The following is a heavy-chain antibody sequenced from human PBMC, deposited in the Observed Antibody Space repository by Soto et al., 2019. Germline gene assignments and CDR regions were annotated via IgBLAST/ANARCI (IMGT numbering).Heavy chain of an antibody. D-gene: IGHD3-10*01. CDR3: ALRNHMVRGVMGGDYFDY. CDR2: IYWDDDK. CDR1: GFSLSTSGVG. V-gene: IGHV2-5*02. Sequence: QITLKESGPTLVKPTQTLTLTCTFSGFSLSTSGVGVGWIRQPPGKALEWLALIYWDDDKRYSPSLKSRLTITTDTSKNQVVLTMTNMDPVDTATYYCALRNHMVRGVMGGDYFDYWGQGTLVTVSS. J-gene: IGHJ4*02.